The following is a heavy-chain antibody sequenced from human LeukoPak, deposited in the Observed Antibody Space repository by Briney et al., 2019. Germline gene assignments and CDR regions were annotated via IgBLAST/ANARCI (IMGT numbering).Heavy chain of an antibody. D-gene: IGHD6-13*01. Sequence: GGSLRLSCAASGFTFSSYGMHWVRQAPGKGLEWVAVISYDGSNKYYADSVKGRFTISRDNSKNTLYLQMNSLRAEDTAVYYCAKGSRSRYSSSWVFDYWGQGTLVTVSS. J-gene: IGHJ4*02. CDR2: ISYDGSNK. CDR3: AKGSRSRYSSSWVFDY. CDR1: GFTFSSYG. V-gene: IGHV3-30*18.